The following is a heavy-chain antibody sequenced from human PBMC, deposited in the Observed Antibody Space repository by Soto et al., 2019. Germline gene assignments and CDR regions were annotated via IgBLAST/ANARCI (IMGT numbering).Heavy chain of an antibody. CDR1: GGSISSYY. J-gene: IGHJ6*02. Sequence: KTSETLSLTCTVSGGSISSYYWSWIRQPPGKGLEWIGYIYYSGSTNYNPSLKSRVTISVDTSKNQFSLKLSSVTAADTAVYYCARLRGPRIGGIAARPLGHPNNYYYGIDVWGQGTTVTVSS. CDR3: ARLRGPRIGGIAARPLGHPNNYYYGIDV. D-gene: IGHD6-6*01. CDR2: IYYSGST. V-gene: IGHV4-59*01.